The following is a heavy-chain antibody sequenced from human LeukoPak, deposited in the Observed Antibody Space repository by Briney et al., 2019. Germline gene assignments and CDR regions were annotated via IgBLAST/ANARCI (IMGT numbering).Heavy chain of an antibody. Sequence: PSETLPLTCAVYGGSFSGYYWSRIRQPPGKGLAGVGEINHSGSTNYNPSLNSRVTIPVDTSKNQFSLKLSAVTAADTAVYYCARGAAAGRFDFDYWGQGTLVTVSS. CDR3: ARGAAAGRFDFDY. D-gene: IGHD6-13*01. J-gene: IGHJ4*02. V-gene: IGHV4-34*01. CDR2: INHSGST. CDR1: GGSFSGYY.